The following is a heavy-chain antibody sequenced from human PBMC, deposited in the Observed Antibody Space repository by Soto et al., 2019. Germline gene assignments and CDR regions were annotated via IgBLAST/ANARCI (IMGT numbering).Heavy chain of an antibody. Sequence: QITLKESGPTLVKPTQTLTLTCSFSGFSLSTRGVGVGWIRQPPGKALEWLALIFWDDGKWYSPSLRSRLTITQDTAKTQVVLTTTHTDPVYTATYFWAHRSRGYAYYFDQWGQGTLITVSS. CDR3: AHRSRGYAYYFDQ. CDR2: IFWDDGK. V-gene: IGHV2-5*02. CDR1: GFSLSTRGVG. J-gene: IGHJ4*02. D-gene: IGHD5-12*01.